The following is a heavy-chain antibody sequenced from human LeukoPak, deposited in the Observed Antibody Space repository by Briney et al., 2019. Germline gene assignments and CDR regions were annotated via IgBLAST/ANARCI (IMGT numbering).Heavy chain of an antibody. CDR3: ARDWSDFWSGYTYYYYYYMDV. J-gene: IGHJ6*03. Sequence: ASVKVSCKASGYIFTDYYMKWVRQAPGQGLEWMGWLHPNSGGTNYAQKFQGRVTMTRDTSISTAYMELSRLRSDDTAVYYCARDWSDFWSGYTYYYYYYMDVWGKGTTVTVSS. D-gene: IGHD3-3*01. CDR1: GYIFTDYY. CDR2: LHPNSGGT. V-gene: IGHV1-2*02.